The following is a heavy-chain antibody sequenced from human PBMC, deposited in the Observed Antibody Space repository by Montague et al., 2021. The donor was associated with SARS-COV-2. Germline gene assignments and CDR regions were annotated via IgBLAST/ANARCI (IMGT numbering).Heavy chain of an antibody. CDR1: GGSINSSSYY. D-gene: IGHD6-19*01. V-gene: IGHV4-39*01. J-gene: IGHJ3*02. CDR3: ARQENSSGWFKPDAFDI. Sequence: SETRSLTCTVSGGSINSSSYYWGWIRQPPGKGLEWIGSIYYSGSTYYNPSLKSRVTISVDTSKNQFSLKLSSVTAADTAVYYCARQENSSGWFKPDAFDIWGQGTMVTVSS. CDR2: IYYSGST.